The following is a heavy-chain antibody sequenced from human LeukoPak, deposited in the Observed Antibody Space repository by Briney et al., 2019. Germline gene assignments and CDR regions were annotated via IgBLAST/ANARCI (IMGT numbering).Heavy chain of an antibody. CDR3: ASPLEGPVMDV. J-gene: IGHJ6*04. D-gene: IGHD1-1*01. Sequence: SETLSLTCAVYGGSFSGYYWSWIRQPPGKGLEWIGEINHSGSTNYNPSLKSRVTISVDTSKNQFSLKLSSVTAADTAVYYCASPLEGPVMDVWGKGTTVTVSS. CDR2: INHSGST. V-gene: IGHV4-34*01. CDR1: GGSFSGYY.